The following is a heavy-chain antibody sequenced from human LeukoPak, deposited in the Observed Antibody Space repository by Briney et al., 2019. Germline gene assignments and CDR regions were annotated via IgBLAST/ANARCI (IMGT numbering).Heavy chain of an antibody. CDR1: GYTFTSYY. V-gene: IGHV1-46*01. J-gene: IGHJ3*02. CDR2: INPSGGST. D-gene: IGHD3-10*01. CDR3: ARGMAPFGPSYAFDI. Sequence: ASVKVSCKASGYTFTSYYMHWVRQAPGQGLEWMGIINPSGGSTSYAQKFQGRVTMTRDTSISTAYMELSRLRSDDTAVYYCARGMAPFGPSYAFDIWGQGTMVTVSS.